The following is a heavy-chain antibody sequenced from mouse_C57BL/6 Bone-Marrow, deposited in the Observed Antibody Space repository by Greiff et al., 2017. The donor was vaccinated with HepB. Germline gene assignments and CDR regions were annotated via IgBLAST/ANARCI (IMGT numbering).Heavy chain of an antibody. J-gene: IGHJ2*01. V-gene: IGHV14-4*01. CDR3: MTYYGSSAIDY. D-gene: IGHD1-1*01. Sequence: EVQLQQSGAELVRPGASVKLSCTASGFNITDDYMHWVKQRPEQGLEWIGWIDPENGDTEYDSKFQGKATITADTSSNTAYLQLRSLASADTAVDYCMTYYGSSAIDYWCQGTTLTVSS. CDR2: IDPENGDT. CDR1: GFNITDDY.